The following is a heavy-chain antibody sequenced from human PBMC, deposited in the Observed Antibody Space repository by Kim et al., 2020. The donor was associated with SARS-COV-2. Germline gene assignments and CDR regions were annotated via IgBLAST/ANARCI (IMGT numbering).Heavy chain of an antibody. CDR3: ARGPLGYYYDSSGYFRQSLRDY. D-gene: IGHD3-22*01. V-gene: IGHV4-34*01. CDR2: INHSGSA. J-gene: IGHJ4*02. Sequence: SETLSLTCAVYGGSFSGYYWSWIRQPPGKGLEWIGEINHSGSANYNPSLKSRVTISVDTSKNQFSLKLSSVTAADTAVYYCARGPLGYYYDSSGYFRQSLRDYWGQGTLVTVSS. CDR1: GGSFSGYY.